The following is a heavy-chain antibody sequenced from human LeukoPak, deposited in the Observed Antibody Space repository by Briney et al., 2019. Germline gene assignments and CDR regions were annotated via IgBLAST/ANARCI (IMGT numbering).Heavy chain of an antibody. Sequence: ASVKVSCKASGYTFTSSGISWVRQAPGQGLEWMGWINPNSGGTNYAQKFQGRVTMTRDTSISTAYMELSRLRSDDTAVYYCARSGLVTAISYYYYYMDVWGKGTTVTISS. CDR3: ARSGLVTAISYYYYYMDV. CDR1: GYTFTSSG. J-gene: IGHJ6*03. V-gene: IGHV1-2*02. CDR2: INPNSGGT. D-gene: IGHD2-21*02.